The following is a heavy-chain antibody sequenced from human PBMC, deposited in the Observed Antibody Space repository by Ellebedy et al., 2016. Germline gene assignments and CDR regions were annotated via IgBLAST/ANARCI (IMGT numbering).Heavy chain of an antibody. D-gene: IGHD1-26*01. V-gene: IGHV3-23*01. Sequence: GESLKISXEASGFMFSKYVMNWVRQTPEKGLEWVSSISRSGDSTNDADSVKGRFTISRDNSKNTLYLQMDSLRADDTAVYYCAKNFYDGSAFGHIYMDVWGKGTTVTVSS. CDR3: AKNFYDGSAFGHIYMDV. J-gene: IGHJ6*03. CDR2: ISRSGDST. CDR1: GFMFSKYV.